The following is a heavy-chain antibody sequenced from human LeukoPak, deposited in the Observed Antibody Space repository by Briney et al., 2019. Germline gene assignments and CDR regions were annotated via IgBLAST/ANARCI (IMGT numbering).Heavy chain of an antibody. CDR1: GFTFSSYG. V-gene: IGHV3-21*01. CDR3: ARGGYLSNY. J-gene: IGHJ4*02. Sequence: GGSLRLSCVASGFTFSSYGMIWVRQAPGKGLEWVSYISISSSSIYYADSMRGRITISRDNAKNSLYLQMNSLRAEDTAVYYCARGGYLSNYWGQGTLVTVSS. CDR2: ISISSSSI. D-gene: IGHD1-1*01.